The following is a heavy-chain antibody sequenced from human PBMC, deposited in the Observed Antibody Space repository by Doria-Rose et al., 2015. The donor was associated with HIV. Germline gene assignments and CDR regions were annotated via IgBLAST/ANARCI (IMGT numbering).Heavy chain of an antibody. V-gene: IGHV4-34*01. CDR1: GGSFSGYY. Sequence: CGVYGGSFSGYYWAWIRQPPGKGLEWIGEINDSGSTNYSPSLKSRVTISVDTSKSQFSLKLSSVTAADTAVYYCARERPRLDYWGQGTLVTVSS. CDR2: INDSGST. D-gene: IGHD6-6*01. CDR3: ARERPRLDY. J-gene: IGHJ4*02.